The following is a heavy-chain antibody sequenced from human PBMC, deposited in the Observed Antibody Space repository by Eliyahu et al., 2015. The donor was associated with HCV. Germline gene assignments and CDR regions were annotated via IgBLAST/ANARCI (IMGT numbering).Heavy chain of an antibody. CDR3: ARDSLFSPRLGYCSGGSCQRNYYYYGMDV. V-gene: IGHV1-69*04. CDR2: IIPILGIA. D-gene: IGHD2-15*01. J-gene: IGHJ6*02. CDR1: GGTFSSYT. Sequence: EVKKPGSSVKVSCKASGGTFSSYTISWVRQAPGQGLEWMGRIIPILGIANYAQKFQGRVTITADKSTSTAYMELSSLRSEDTAVYYCARDSLFSPRLGYCSGGSCQRNYYYYGMDVWGQGTTVTVSS.